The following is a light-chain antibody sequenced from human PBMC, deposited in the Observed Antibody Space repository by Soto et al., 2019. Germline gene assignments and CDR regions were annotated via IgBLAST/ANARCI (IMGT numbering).Light chain of an antibody. J-gene: IGLJ1*01. CDR2: DVT. Sequence: QSVLTQPRSVSGSPGQSVTISCTGTSSDVGIYNHVSWFQQHPGKAPKLIIYDVTKRPSGVPDRFSGSKSGNTASLTISGLQAEDEADYYCCSYAGAYTYVFGTGTKLTVL. CDR1: SSDVGIYNH. V-gene: IGLV2-11*01. CDR3: CSYAGAYTYV.